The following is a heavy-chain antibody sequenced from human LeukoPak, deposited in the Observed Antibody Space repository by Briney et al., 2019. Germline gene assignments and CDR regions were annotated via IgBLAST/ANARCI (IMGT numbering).Heavy chain of an antibody. J-gene: IGHJ4*02. V-gene: IGHV4-39*07. CDR1: GGSISSSSYY. CDR2: IYYSGST. Sequence: SQTLSLTCTVSGGSISSSSYYWGWIRQPPGKGLEWIGSIYYSGSTYYNPSLKSRVTISVDTSRNQFSLKLSSVTAADTAVYYCARRPAYYYGSGSYSPPDYWGQGTLVTVSS. CDR3: ARRPAYYYGSGSYSPPDY. D-gene: IGHD3-10*01.